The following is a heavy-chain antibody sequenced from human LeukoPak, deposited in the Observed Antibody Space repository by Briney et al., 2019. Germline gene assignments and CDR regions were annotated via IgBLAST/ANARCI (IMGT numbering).Heavy chain of an antibody. Sequence: SETLSLTCTVSGGSISSYYWSWIRQPPGKGLECIGYIYYSGSTNYNPSLKSRVTISVDTSKNQFSLKLSSVTAADTAVYYCARTGRGSGRRNWFDPWGQGTLVTVSS. CDR1: GGSISSYY. D-gene: IGHD3-10*01. CDR2: IYYSGST. J-gene: IGHJ5*02. CDR3: ARTGRGSGRRNWFDP. V-gene: IGHV4-59*01.